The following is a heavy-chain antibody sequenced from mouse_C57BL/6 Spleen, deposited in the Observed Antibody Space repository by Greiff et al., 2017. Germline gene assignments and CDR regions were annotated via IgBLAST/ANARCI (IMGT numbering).Heavy chain of an antibody. J-gene: IGHJ2*01. D-gene: IGHD2-5*01. V-gene: IGHV5-17*01. CDR3: AREGSYYSNYLDY. CDR1: GFTFSDYG. CDR2: ISSGSSTI. Sequence: EVKLMESGGGLVKPGGSLKLSCAASGFTFSDYGMHWVRQAPEKGLEWVAYISSGSSTIYYADTVKGRFTISRDNAKNTLFLQMNSLRSEDTAMYYCAREGSYYSNYLDYWGQGTTLTVSS.